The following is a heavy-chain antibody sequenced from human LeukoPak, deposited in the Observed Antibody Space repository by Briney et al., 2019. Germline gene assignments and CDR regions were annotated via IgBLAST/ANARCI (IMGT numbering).Heavy chain of an antibody. CDR3: ARGKSSGYWHY. J-gene: IGHJ4*02. Sequence: GGSLRLSCGAAGFTFGDYAMNWVRQAPGKGLEWVSGISGSGASTHYADSVKGRFTISRDNAKNTLYLQMNSLRAEDTAVYYCARGKSSGYWHYWGQGTLVTVSS. V-gene: IGHV3-23*01. CDR1: GFTFGDYA. D-gene: IGHD3-22*01. CDR2: ISGSGAST.